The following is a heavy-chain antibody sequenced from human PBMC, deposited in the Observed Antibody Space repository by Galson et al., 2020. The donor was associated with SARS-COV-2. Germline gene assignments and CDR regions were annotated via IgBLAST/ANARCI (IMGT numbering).Heavy chain of an antibody. J-gene: IGHJ6*02. CDR1: GFSLSTSGVG. V-gene: IGHV2-5*02. Sequence: ESGPTLVKPTQTLTLTCTFSGFSLSTSGVGVGWIRQPPGKALEWLALIYWDDDKRYSPSLKSRLTITKDTSKNQVVLTMTNMDPVDTATYYCAHRRDSGWYYYYYGMDVWGQGTTVTVSS. D-gene: IGHD6-19*01. CDR3: AHRRDSGWYYYYYGMDV. CDR2: IYWDDDK.